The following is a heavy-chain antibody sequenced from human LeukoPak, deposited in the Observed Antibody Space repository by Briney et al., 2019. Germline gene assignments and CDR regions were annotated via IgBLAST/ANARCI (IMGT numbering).Heavy chain of an antibody. Sequence: GGSLRLSGAASGFTFSSYAMSWVRQAPGKGLEWVSAISGSGGSTYYADSVKGRFTISRDSSKNTLYLQMNSLRAEDTAVYYCAKDESDIAVTRHYWGQGTLVTVSS. J-gene: IGHJ4*02. CDR3: AKDESDIAVTRHY. V-gene: IGHV3-23*01. CDR1: GFTFSSYA. D-gene: IGHD4-17*01. CDR2: ISGSGGST.